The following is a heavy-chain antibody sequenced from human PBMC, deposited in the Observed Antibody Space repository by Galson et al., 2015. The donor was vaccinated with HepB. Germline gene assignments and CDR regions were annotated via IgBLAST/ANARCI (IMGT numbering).Heavy chain of an antibody. Sequence: SLRLSCAASGLTFSSYAMSWVRQAPGKGLEWVSAISGSGGSTYYADSVKGRFTISRDNSKNTLFLQMNSLRAEDTAVYYCAKDPNSSGWYPNGMDVWGQGTTVTVSS. V-gene: IGHV3-23*01. CDR2: ISGSGGST. CDR3: AKDPNSSGWYPNGMDV. D-gene: IGHD6-19*01. CDR1: GLTFSSYA. J-gene: IGHJ6*02.